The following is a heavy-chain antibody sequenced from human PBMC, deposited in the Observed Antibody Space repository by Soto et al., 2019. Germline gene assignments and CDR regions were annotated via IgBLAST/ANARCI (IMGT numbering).Heavy chain of an antibody. CDR3: ARDPEADYYYYYGMDV. Sequence: GGSLRLSCAASGFTFSSYSMNWVRQAPGKGLEWVSYISSSSSTIYYADSVKGRFTISRDNAKNSLYLQMNSLRDEDTAVYYWARDPEADYYYYYGMDVWGQGTTVTVSS. V-gene: IGHV3-48*02. J-gene: IGHJ6*02. CDR2: ISSSSSTI. CDR1: GFTFSSYS. D-gene: IGHD6-19*01.